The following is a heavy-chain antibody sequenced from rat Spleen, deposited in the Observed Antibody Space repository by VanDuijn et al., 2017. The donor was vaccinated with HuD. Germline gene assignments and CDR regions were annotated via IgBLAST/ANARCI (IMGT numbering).Heavy chain of an antibody. Sequence: EVQLVESGGGLVQPGRSLKLSCTASGFIFSDFGMHWIRQSPKKGLEWVATIIYDGSSTYYRDSVKGRFTISRDNAKSTLYLQMDSLRSEDTATYYCATYNSGYDWFAYWGQGTLVTVSS. D-gene: IGHD4-3*01. CDR3: ATYNSGYDWFAY. J-gene: IGHJ3*01. CDR2: IIYDGSST. V-gene: IGHV5-19*01. CDR1: GFIFSDFG.